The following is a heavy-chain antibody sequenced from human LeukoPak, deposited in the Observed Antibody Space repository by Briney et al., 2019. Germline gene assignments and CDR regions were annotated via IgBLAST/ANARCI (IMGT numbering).Heavy chain of an antibody. CDR3: ARQGSSGYYYLHWFDP. Sequence: SQTLSLTCTVSGGSISSSSYYWGWIRQPPGKGLEWIGSIYYSGGTYYNPSLKSRVTISVDTSKNQFSLKLSSVTAADTAVYYCARQGSSGYYYLHWFDPWGQGTLVTVSS. V-gene: IGHV4-39*01. CDR1: GGSISSSSYY. J-gene: IGHJ5*02. CDR2: IYYSGGT. D-gene: IGHD3-22*01.